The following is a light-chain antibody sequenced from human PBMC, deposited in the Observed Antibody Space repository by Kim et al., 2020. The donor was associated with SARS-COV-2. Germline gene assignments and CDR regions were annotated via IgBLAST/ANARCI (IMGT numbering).Light chain of an antibody. V-gene: IGLV1-44*01. J-gene: IGLJ3*02. CDR1: DSNIKINP. CDR3: GTWDDSLDAWV. CDR2: DND. Sequence: GQRVEISCSGSDSNIKINPVSWYKSFPGTAPKLLINDNDRRPSGVPDRISGSKSGTSASLALSGLLSEDEADYYCGTWDDSLDAWVFGGGTKLTVL.